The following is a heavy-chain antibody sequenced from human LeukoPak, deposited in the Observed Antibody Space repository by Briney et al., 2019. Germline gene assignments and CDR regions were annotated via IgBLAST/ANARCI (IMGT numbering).Heavy chain of an antibody. Sequence: ASVKVSCKASGYTFTGYYMHWVRQAPGQRLEWMGWINPNSGGTNYAQKFQGRVTMTRDTSISTAYMELSRLRSDDTAVYYCARVRTVRVVKNAFDIWGQGTMVTVSS. CDR2: INPNSGGT. J-gene: IGHJ3*02. V-gene: IGHV1-2*02. CDR1: GYTFTGYY. D-gene: IGHD2-15*01. CDR3: ARVRTVRVVKNAFDI.